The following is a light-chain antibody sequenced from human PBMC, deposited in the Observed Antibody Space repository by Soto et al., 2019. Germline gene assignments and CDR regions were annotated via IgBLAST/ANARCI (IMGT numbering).Light chain of an antibody. CDR3: AAWDDSLNGRGV. Sequence: QSVLTQPPSASGTPGQRVTISCSGSSSNIGSNTVNWYQQLPGTAPKLLIYSNNQRPSGVPDRFSGSKSGTSASLAIGGLQSEDEADYYCAAWDDSLNGRGVFGGGTKVTVL. CDR2: SNN. V-gene: IGLV1-44*01. CDR1: SSNIGSNT. J-gene: IGLJ2*01.